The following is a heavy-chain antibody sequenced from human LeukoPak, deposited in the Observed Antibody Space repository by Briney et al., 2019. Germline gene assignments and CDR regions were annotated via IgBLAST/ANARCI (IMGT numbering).Heavy chain of an antibody. D-gene: IGHD5-18*01. J-gene: IGHJ4*02. CDR1: GGSISSGGYY. V-gene: IGHV4-31*03. Sequence: SETLSLTCTVSGGSISSGGYYWSWIRQHPGKGLEWIGYIYYSGSTYYNPSLKSRVTISEDTSKNQFSLKLSSVTAADTAVYYCASRIDYSCGIDYWGQGTLVTVSS. CDR2: IYYSGST. CDR3: ASRIDYSCGIDY.